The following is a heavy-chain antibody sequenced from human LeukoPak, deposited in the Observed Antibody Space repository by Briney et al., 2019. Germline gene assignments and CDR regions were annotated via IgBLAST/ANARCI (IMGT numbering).Heavy chain of an antibody. J-gene: IGHJ6*03. Sequence: GASVKVSCKASGYTFTSYGISWVRQAPGQGLEWMGWISAYNGNTNYAQKLQGRVTMTTDTSTSTAYMELRSLRSDDTAVYYCARGGVSSSWYWGYNYYYYYMDVWGKGTTVTVSS. CDR3: ARGGVSSSWYWGYNYYYYYMDV. CDR1: GYTFTSYG. V-gene: IGHV1-18*01. CDR2: ISAYNGNT. D-gene: IGHD6-13*01.